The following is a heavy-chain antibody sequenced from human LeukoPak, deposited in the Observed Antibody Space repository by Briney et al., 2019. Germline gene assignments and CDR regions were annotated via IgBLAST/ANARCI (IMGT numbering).Heavy chain of an antibody. Sequence: GGSLRLSCAASRFTFSSYAMSWVRQAPGKGLEWVSTISGSAGSTYYADSVKGRFTISRDNSKNTLFLQMNSLRAEDTAVYYCAAFDFDYWGQGTLVTVSS. CDR1: RFTFSSYA. J-gene: IGHJ4*02. V-gene: IGHV3-23*01. CDR2: ISGSAGST. D-gene: IGHD2/OR15-2a*01. CDR3: AAFDFDY.